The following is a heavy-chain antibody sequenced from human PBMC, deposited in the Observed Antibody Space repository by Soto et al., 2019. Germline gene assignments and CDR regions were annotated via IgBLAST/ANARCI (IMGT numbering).Heavy chain of an antibody. D-gene: IGHD6-19*01. CDR2: IIPIFGTA. V-gene: IGHV1-69*13. Sequence: GASVKVSCKASGGTFSSYAISWVRQAPGQGLEWMGGIIPIFGTANYAQKFQGRVTITADESTSTAYMELSSLRSEDTAVYYCARESLSSGWYYYYYYGMDVWGQGTTVTVSS. J-gene: IGHJ6*02. CDR3: ARESLSSGWYYYYYYGMDV. CDR1: GGTFSSYA.